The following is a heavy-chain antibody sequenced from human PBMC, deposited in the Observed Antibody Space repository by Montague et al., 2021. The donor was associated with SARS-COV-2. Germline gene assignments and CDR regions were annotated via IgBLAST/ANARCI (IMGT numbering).Heavy chain of an antibody. J-gene: IGHJ6*02. D-gene: IGHD3-16*01. CDR1: GFTFSSYE. CDR3: ARGPRKPYDWRSQKGVHYDYYGMDV. Sequence: SLRLSCAASGFTFSSYEMNWVRQAPGKGLEWVSYIRSSGSTIDYADSVKGRFTISRDNAKNSLYLQMNSLRAEDTAVYYCARGPRKPYDWRSQKGVHYDYYGMDVWGQGTTVTVSS. CDR2: IRSSGSTI. V-gene: IGHV3-48*03.